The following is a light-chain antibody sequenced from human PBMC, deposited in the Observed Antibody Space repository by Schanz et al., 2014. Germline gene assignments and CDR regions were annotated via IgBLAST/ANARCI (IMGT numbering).Light chain of an antibody. Sequence: ENVLTQSPGTLSLSPGERATLSCRASQSVIGNSLAWYQQRPGQAPRILIYGASSRATGIPERFSGSGSGTDFTLTISSLRSEDFAVYYCQQYNNWPPPYTFGQGTKLEIK. V-gene: IGKV3-20*01. CDR2: GAS. CDR1: QSVIGNS. CDR3: QQYNNWPPPYT. J-gene: IGKJ2*01.